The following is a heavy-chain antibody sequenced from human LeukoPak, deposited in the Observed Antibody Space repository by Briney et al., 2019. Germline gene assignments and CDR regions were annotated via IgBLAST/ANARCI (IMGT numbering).Heavy chain of an antibody. D-gene: IGHD5-24*01. V-gene: IGHV3-23*01. J-gene: IGHJ4*02. CDR2: ISGSGGST. CDR3: AKDVRVTWLPYYFDY. Sequence: GGSLRLSRAASGFTFSSYAMSWVRQAPGKGLEWVSAISGSGGSTYYADSVKGRFTISRDNSKNTLYLQMNSLRAEDTAVYYCAKDVRVTWLPYYFDYWGQGTLVTVSS. CDR1: GFTFSSYA.